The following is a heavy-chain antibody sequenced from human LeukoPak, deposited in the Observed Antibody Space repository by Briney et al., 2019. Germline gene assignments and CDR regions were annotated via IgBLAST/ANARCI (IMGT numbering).Heavy chain of an antibody. Sequence: SETLSLTCSVSGASVKSDYWSWIRQSPGKGLEWIANVYYSGSTNYNPSLKSRVTISVDTSKNQFSLKLSSVTAADTAVYYCARGSIMVRVPGVDYWCQGTLVTVSS. CDR2: VYYSGST. J-gene: IGHJ4*02. V-gene: IGHV4-59*02. CDR3: ARGSIMVRVPGVDY. D-gene: IGHD3-10*01. CDR1: GASVKSDY.